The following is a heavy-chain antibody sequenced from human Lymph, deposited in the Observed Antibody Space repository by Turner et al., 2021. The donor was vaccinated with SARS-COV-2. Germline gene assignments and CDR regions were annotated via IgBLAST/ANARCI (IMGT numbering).Heavy chain of an antibody. J-gene: IGHJ4*02. Sequence: QVQLVQSGAEVRKPGASVKVSCTARGYTFTVYHMHWVRQAPGQWLEWMEWINPNSGGTNYAQKFQGRFTMTRDTSISTAYRELSRLRSDDTAVYYCARSRDLQSMVRGVDPFDYWGQGTLVTVSS. V-gene: IGHV1-2*02. CDR1: GYTFTVYH. CDR2: INPNSGGT. CDR3: ARSRDLQSMVRGVDPFDY. D-gene: IGHD3-10*01.